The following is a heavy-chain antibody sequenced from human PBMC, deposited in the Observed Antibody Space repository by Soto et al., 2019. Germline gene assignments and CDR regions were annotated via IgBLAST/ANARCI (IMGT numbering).Heavy chain of an antibody. CDR2: INAGNGNT. V-gene: IGHV1-3*05. CDR3: ARVSGYYLPDY. J-gene: IGHJ4*02. CDR1: GYTFTNYA. Sequence: QVQLVQSGAEEKKPGASVKVSCEASGYTFTNYAMHWVRQAPGQRLEWMGWINAGNGNTKYSQKFQGRVTITRDTSASTAYMELSSLRSEDTAVYYCARVSGYYLPDYWGQGTLVTVSS. D-gene: IGHD5-12*01.